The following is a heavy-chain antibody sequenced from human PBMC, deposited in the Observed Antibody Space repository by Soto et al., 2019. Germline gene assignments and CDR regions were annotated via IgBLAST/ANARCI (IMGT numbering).Heavy chain of an antibody. CDR2: MNPNSGNT. CDR1: GYTFTIYD. D-gene: IGHD2-2*01. V-gene: IGHV1-8*01. J-gene: IGHJ6*03. CDR3: ARGTSLDYYYYYMDV. Sequence: ASVKVSCKASGYTFTIYDINWVRQATGQGLEWMGWMNPNSGNTGYAQKFQGRVTMTRNTSISTAYMELSSLRSEDTAVYYCARGTSLDYYYYYMDVWGKGTTVTVSS.